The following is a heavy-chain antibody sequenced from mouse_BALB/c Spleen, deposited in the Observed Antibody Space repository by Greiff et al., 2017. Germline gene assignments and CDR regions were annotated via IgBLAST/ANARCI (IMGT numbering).Heavy chain of an antibody. CDR3: ERSPRIDTVVAPFFDY. Sequence: VQLQQPGAELVRPGASVKLSCKASGYSFTSYWMNWVKQRPGQGLEWIGMIHPSDSETRLNQKFKDKATLTVDKSSSTAYMQLSSPTSEDSAVYYCERSPRIDTVVAPFFDYWGQGTTLTVSS. CDR1: GYSFTSYW. J-gene: IGHJ2*01. CDR2: IHPSDSET. D-gene: IGHD1-1*01. V-gene: IGHV1-61*01.